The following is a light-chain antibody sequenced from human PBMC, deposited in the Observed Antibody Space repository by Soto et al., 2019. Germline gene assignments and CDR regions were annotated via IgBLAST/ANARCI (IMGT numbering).Light chain of an antibody. V-gene: IGLV2-11*01. CDR3: TSFRRGPLYV. J-gene: IGLJ1*01. CDR1: SSDVGGYHY. CDR2: DVT. Sequence: QSVLTQPRSVSGSPGQSVTLSCTGTSSDVGGYHYVSWYQHHPGKAPKIIIYDVTHRPSGISNRFSGSMSGDTATLTISGLQAEDEAYYYCTSFRRGPLYVFGTGTKLTVL.